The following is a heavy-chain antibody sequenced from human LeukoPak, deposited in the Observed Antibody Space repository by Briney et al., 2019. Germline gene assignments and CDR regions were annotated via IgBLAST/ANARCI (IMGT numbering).Heavy chain of an antibody. CDR3: AREDASGLDY. CDR1: GFTFSSYS. J-gene: IGHJ4*02. CDR2: ISSSGSTI. D-gene: IGHD6-19*01. Sequence: GGSLRLSCAASGFTFSSYSMNWVRQAPGKGLEWVSYISSSGSTIYYADSVKGRFTISRDNAKNSLYLQMNSLRAEDTALYYCAREDASGLDYWGQGTLVTVSS. V-gene: IGHV3-48*04.